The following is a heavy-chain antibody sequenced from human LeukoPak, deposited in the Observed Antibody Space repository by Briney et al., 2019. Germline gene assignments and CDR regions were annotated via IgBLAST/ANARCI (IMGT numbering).Heavy chain of an antibody. V-gene: IGHV4-34*01. CDR1: GGSFSGYY. J-gene: IGHJ6*03. Sequence: SETLSLTCAVYGGSFSGYYWSWIRQPPGKGLEWIGEINHSGSTNYNPSLKSRVTISVDTSKNQFSLKLSSVTAADTAVYYCARGTSLRPNYYYYYMDVWGKGTTVTVSS. CDR2: INHSGST. CDR3: ARGTSLRPNYYYYYMDV.